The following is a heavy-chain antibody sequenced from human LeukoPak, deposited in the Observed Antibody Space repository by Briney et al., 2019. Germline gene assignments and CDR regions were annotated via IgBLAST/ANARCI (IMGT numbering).Heavy chain of an antibody. J-gene: IGHJ4*02. D-gene: IGHD4-23*01. V-gene: IGHV4-38-2*02. CDR2: IYHTGNT. CDR3: AKVGTTLVRGGD. Sequence: SETLSLTCTVSGYSISSGYYWGWIRQPPGKGLEWIGSIYHTGNTYYNPSLKSRVTLSVDKSKNQFSLKLTSVTAADTAVYFCAKVGTTLVRGGDWGQGTLVTVPS. CDR1: GYSISSGYY.